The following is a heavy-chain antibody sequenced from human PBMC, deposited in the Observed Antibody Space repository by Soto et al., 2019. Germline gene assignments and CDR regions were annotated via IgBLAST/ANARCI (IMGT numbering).Heavy chain of an antibody. V-gene: IGHV1-3*04. D-gene: IGHD2-15*01. CDR2: INTGNGDT. Sequence: ASVKVSCKASGYTFTSYPIHWVRQAPGQRLEWVGWINTGNGDTKYAEKFQGRVTITRDTSASTAYMELSSLRSEDTAVYYCTRDPSGKNLGQRTLVSVCS. J-gene: IGHJ1*01. CDR3: TRDPSGKN. CDR1: GYTFTSYP.